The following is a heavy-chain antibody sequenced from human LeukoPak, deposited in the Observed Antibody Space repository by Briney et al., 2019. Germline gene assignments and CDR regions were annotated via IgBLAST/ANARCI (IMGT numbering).Heavy chain of an antibody. Sequence: RPGGSLRLSCAASGFTFDDYGMSGVRQAPRKGLEWVSGINWDDGSTGYADSVKGRFTIARENAKNSLYLQMNSLRAEDTALYYCARQRVPAAIRRPYYFDYWGQGTLVTFSS. V-gene: IGHV3-20*04. D-gene: IGHD2-2*02. J-gene: IGHJ4*02. CDR3: ARQRVPAAIRRPYYFDY. CDR1: GFTFDDYG. CDR2: INWDDGST.